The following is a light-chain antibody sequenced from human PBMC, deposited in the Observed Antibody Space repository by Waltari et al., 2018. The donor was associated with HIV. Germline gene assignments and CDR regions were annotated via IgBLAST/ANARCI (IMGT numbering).Light chain of an antibody. CDR2: GAS. Sequence: EKVMTQSPATLSVSPGERATLSCRASQPINNNLAWYQPKPGQAPQLLIYGASTRAAGVPDRFSGSGSGTEFSLTISSLQSEDLAIYYCQQYNNWPQTFGQGTKVEIK. V-gene: IGKV3-15*01. CDR1: QPINNN. J-gene: IGKJ2*01. CDR3: QQYNNWPQT.